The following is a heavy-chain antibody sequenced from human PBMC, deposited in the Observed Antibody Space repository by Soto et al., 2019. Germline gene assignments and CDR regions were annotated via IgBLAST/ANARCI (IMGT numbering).Heavy chain of an antibody. CDR1: GYTFTTFW. J-gene: IGHJ4*02. CDR2: IDPRDSQT. Sequence: PGESLKISCTGFGYTFTTFWISWVRQMPGKGLEWMGRIDPRDSQTNYSPSFQGHVTMTRDTSISTAYMELSRLTSDDTAVYYCASAAVTGTAGLDFWGQGTQVTVSS. CDR3: ASAAVTGTAGLDF. D-gene: IGHD6-19*01. V-gene: IGHV5-10-1*01.